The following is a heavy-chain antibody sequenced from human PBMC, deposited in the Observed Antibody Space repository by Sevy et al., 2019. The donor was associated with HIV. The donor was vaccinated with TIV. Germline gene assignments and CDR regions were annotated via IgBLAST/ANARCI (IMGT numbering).Heavy chain of an antibody. J-gene: IGHJ6*02. CDR3: ARDQRPNYGMDV. V-gene: IGHV1-2*02. Sequence: ASVKVSCKASGYTFTGYYMHWVRQAPGQRLEWMGWINPNSGGTNYAQKFQGRVTMTRDTSISTAYMELSRLRSDDTAVYYCARDQRPNYGMDVWGQGTTVTVSS. CDR2: INPNSGGT. CDR1: GYTFTGYY. D-gene: IGHD6-25*01.